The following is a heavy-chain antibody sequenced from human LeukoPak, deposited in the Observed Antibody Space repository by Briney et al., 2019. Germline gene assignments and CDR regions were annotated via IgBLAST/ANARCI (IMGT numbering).Heavy chain of an antibody. Sequence: GRSLRLSCAASGFTFSSYGMHWVCQAPGKGLEWVAIISYDGSNKYYADSVKGRFTISRDNSKNTVYLQMNSLRAEDTAVYYCTDSHADYWGQGTLVTVSS. CDR3: TDSHADY. CDR2: ISYDGSNK. D-gene: IGHD2-21*02. V-gene: IGHV3-30*03. CDR1: GFTFSSYG. J-gene: IGHJ4*02.